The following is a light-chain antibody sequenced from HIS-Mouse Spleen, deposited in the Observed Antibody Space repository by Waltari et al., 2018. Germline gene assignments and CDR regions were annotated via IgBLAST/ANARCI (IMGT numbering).Light chain of an antibody. CDR1: ALPKKY. CDR2: EDS. J-gene: IGLJ3*02. V-gene: IGLV3-10*01. Sequence: SYELTQPPSVSVSPGQTARITCSGDALPKKYAYWYQQKSGQAPVLVIYEDSKRPSGIPERFAGSSSGTMATLTISGAQVEDEADYYCAAWDDRLNGRVFGGGTKLTVL. CDR3: AAWDDRLNGRV.